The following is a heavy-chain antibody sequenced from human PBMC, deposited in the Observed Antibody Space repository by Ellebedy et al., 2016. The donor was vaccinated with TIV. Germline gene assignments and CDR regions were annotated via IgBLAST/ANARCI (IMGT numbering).Heavy chain of an antibody. CDR1: GFTVSDYH. Sequence: GGSLRLSCAASGFTVSDYHMDWVRQAPGKGLEWVGRIRNKVRSYTTEYAASAKGRFTISRDNAKNSLFLQMNSLRGEDTAVYYCARAFPGIAVAGTWGQGVLVTVSS. D-gene: IGHD6-19*01. J-gene: IGHJ5*02. V-gene: IGHV3-72*01. CDR3: ARAFPGIAVAGT. CDR2: IRNKVRSYTT.